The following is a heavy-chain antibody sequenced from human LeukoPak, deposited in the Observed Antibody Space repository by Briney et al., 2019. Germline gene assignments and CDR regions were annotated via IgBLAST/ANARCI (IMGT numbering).Heavy chain of an antibody. V-gene: IGHV1-24*01. D-gene: IGHD3-10*01. J-gene: IGHJ6*03. CDR3: ARGPRITLVRGGQWYYYMDV. CDR2: FDPEHGET. CDR1: GCTLTELS. Sequence: ASVKVSCKVSGCTLTELSMHWVRQAPGKGLEWMGGFDPEHGETVYAQKFQGRVTMTRDTSTSTVYMELSSLRSEDTAVYYCARGPRITLVRGGQWYYYMDVWGKGTTVTISS.